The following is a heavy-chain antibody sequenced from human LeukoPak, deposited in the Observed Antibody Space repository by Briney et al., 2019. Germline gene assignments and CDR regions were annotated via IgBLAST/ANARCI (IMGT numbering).Heavy chain of an antibody. V-gene: IGHV4-4*02. J-gene: IGHJ4*02. CDR3: ARKAPRPWLVLDY. D-gene: IGHD6-19*01. CDR1: GGSISSSNW. Sequence: SETLSLTCAVSGGSISSSNWWSWVRQPPGKGLEWIGEIYHSGSTNYNPSLKSRVTISVDKSKNQFPLKLSSVTAADTAVYYCARKAPRPWLVLDYWGQGTLVTVSS. CDR2: IYHSGST.